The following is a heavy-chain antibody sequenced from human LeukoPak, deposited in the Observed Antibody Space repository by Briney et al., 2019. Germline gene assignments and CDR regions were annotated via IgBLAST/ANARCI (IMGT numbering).Heavy chain of an antibody. J-gene: IGHJ4*02. V-gene: IGHV4-59*08. CDR2: IYYSGST. D-gene: IGHD5-18*01. Sequence: KPSETLSLTCTVSGGSISSYYWSWIRQPPGKGLEWLGYIYYSGSTNYNPSLKSRVTISVDTSKNQFSLKLSSVTAADTAVYYCARLDRRDTAMVDGGFDYWGQGTLVTVSS. CDR3: ARLDRRDTAMVDGGFDY. CDR1: GGSISSYY.